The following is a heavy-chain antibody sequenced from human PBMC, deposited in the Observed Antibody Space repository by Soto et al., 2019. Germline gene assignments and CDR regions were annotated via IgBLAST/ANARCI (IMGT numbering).Heavy chain of an antibody. Sequence: SGPTLVNPTQTLTLTCTFSGFSLSTSGMCVSWIRQPPGKALEWLARIDWDDDKYYSTSLKTRLTISKDTSKNQVVLTMTNMDPVDIATYYCARSTYYYDSSGYGFYYFDYWGQGTLVTVSS. J-gene: IGHJ4*02. CDR2: IDWDDDK. CDR3: ARSTYYYDSSGYGFYYFDY. D-gene: IGHD3-22*01. CDR1: GFSLSTSGMC. V-gene: IGHV2-70*11.